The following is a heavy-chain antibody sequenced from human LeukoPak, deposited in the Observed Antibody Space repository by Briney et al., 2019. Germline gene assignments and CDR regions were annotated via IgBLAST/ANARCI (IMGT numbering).Heavy chain of an antibody. CDR2: IYASGST. V-gene: IGHV4-4*07. D-gene: IGHD6-13*01. Sequence: ASETLSLTCTVSGGSIRSQYWSWICQPAGRGLEWLGRIYASGSTNYSPSLKSRVTMSLDTSKNQFSLKLFSVTAADTAVYFCARDVSSWPFFDSWGQGTQVTVSS. J-gene: IGHJ4*02. CDR3: ARDVSSWPFFDS. CDR1: GGSIRSQY.